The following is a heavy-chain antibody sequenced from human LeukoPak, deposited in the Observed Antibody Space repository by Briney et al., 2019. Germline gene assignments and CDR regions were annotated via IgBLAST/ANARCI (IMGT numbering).Heavy chain of an antibody. CDR2: MNPNSGNT. D-gene: IGHD6-13*01. CDR1: GYIFNSYG. CDR3: ARGVRGRIAAAVPIYYYYYMDV. Sequence: ASVKVSCKAPGYIFNSYGITWVRQAPGQGLKWMGWMNPNSGNTGYAQKFQGRVTITRNNSISTAYMELSSLRSEDTAVYYCARGVRGRIAAAVPIYYYYYMDVWGKGTTVTVSS. J-gene: IGHJ6*03. V-gene: IGHV1-8*01.